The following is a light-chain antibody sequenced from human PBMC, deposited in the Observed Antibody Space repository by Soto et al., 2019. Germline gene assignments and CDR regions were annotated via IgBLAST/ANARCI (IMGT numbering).Light chain of an antibody. CDR3: SSYTGSSTQV. Sequence: QSALTQPASVSGSPGQSITISCTGTSSDVGGYNYVSWYQQHPGKAPKLRIYEVSNRPSGVSNRFSGSKSGNTASLTISGLQAEDEADYYCSSYTGSSTQVFGTGTKVTVL. CDR1: SSDVGGYNY. V-gene: IGLV2-14*01. CDR2: EVS. J-gene: IGLJ1*01.